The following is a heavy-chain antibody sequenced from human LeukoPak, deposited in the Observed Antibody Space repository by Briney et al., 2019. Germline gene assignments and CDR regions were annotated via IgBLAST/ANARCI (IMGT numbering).Heavy chain of an antibody. CDR2: IYYSGST. CDR1: GGSISSGDYY. CDR3: ARDATLSLYYAFDI. J-gene: IGHJ3*02. D-gene: IGHD2-15*01. V-gene: IGHV4-30-4*01. Sequence: SETLSLTCTVSGGSISSGDYYWSWIRQPPGKGLEWIGYIYYSGSTYYNPSLKSRVTISVDTSKNQFSLKLSSVTAADTAVYYCARDATLSLYYAFDIWGQGTMATVSS.